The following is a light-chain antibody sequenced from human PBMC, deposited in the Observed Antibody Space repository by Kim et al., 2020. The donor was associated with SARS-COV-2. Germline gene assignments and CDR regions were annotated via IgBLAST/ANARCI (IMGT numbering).Light chain of an antibody. Sequence: DIQMTQSPYTLSASVGDRVTITCRASQSISSHLAWYQQKPGRAPKLLIYKASTLESGVPSRFSGSGSGTEFTLSISSLQPDDFATFYCQQYDNSPWTFGRGTKLEI. V-gene: IGKV1-5*03. CDR3: QQYDNSPWT. CDR2: KAS. CDR1: QSISSH. J-gene: IGKJ1*01.